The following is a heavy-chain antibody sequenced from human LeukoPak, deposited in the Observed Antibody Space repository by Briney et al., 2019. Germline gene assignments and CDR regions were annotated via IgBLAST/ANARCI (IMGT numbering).Heavy chain of an antibody. Sequence: SETLSLTCTVSGGSISSYYWSWIRQPPGKGLEWIGYIYYSGSTNYNPSLRSRVTISVDTSKNQFSLKLSSVTAADTAVYYCARQGQWLVQRYFDYWGQGTLVTVSS. CDR1: GGSISSYY. V-gene: IGHV4-59*08. D-gene: IGHD6-19*01. J-gene: IGHJ4*02. CDR2: IYYSGST. CDR3: ARQGQWLVQRYFDY.